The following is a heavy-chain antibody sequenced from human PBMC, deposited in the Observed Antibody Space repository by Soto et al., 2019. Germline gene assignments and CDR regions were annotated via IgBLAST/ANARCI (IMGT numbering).Heavy chain of an antibody. CDR3: ASQNPSRTQWLPGDYYYYYGMDV. CDR2: IKQDGSEK. J-gene: IGHJ6*02. D-gene: IGHD6-19*01. V-gene: IGHV3-7*05. Sequence: GGSLRLSCAASGFTFSSYWMSWVRQAPGKGLEWVANIKQDGSEKYYVDSVKGRFTISRDNAKNSLYLQMNSLRAEDTAVYYCASQNPSRTQWLPGDYYYYYGMDVWGQGTTVTVSS. CDR1: GFTFSSYW.